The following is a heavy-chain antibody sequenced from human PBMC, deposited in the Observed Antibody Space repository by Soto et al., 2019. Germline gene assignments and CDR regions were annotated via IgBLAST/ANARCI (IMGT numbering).Heavy chain of an antibody. CDR1: EFAFSRYW. CDR2: IKQDGSET. J-gene: IGHJ4*02. V-gene: IGHV3-7*01. CDR3: AKEGGLSGSYYISSSYYFDY. D-gene: IGHD1-26*01. Sequence: PGGSLRLSCAASEFAFSRYWMSWVRQAPGKGLEWVANIKQDGSETYYADSMKGRFTISRDNSKNTLYLQMNSLRAEDTSVYYCAKEGGLSGSYYISSSYYFDYWGQGTLVTVSS.